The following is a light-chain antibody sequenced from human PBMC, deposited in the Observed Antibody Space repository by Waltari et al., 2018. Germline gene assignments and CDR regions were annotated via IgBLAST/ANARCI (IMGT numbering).Light chain of an antibody. CDR2: GAS. J-gene: IGKJ5*01. Sequence: EIVLTQSPGTMSLSSGERASPSCRASQSVTNNNLAWSQQKPGQAPRLLIYGASRRATGIPDRFSGSGSGTDFTLTISRLEPEDFAVYYCQQLGSSPITFGQGTRLEMK. CDR3: QQLGSSPIT. CDR1: QSVTNNN. V-gene: IGKV3-20*01.